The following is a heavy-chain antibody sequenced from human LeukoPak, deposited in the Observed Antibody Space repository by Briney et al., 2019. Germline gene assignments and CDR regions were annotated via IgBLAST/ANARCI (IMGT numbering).Heavy chain of an antibody. J-gene: IGHJ6*02. CDR3: ARVSLLWFGEGVSGMDV. V-gene: IGHV3-7*01. D-gene: IGHD3-10*01. CDR2: IKQDGSEK. Sequence: GGSLRLSCAASGFTFSSYWMSWVRQAPGKGLEWVANIKQDGSEKYYVDSVKGRFTISRDNAKNSLYLQMNSLRAEDTAVYYCARVSLLWFGEGVSGMDVWGQGTTVTVSS. CDR1: GFTFSSYW.